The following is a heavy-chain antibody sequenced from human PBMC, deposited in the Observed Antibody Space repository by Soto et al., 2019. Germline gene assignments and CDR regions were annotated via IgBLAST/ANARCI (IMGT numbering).Heavy chain of an antibody. Sequence: QITLKESDPTLVKPTQPLTLTCTFSGFSLSTSGVGVGWIRQPPGTALEWQAHIYWNDDKRSSPSQKSRLTITNDTTKNQEVLTLTNMDPVYTATYYCAHRAHYYYDSRGYFDEWGQGTLVTVSS. J-gene: IGHJ4*02. CDR1: GFSLSTSGVG. V-gene: IGHV2-5*01. CDR3: AHRAHYYYDSRGYFDE. D-gene: IGHD3-22*01. CDR2: IYWNDDK.